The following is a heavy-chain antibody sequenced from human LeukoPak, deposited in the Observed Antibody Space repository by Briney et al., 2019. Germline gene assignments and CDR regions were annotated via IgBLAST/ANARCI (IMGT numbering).Heavy chain of an antibody. V-gene: IGHV4-59*01. J-gene: IGHJ4*02. CDR3: ARGHFTTTGEFDY. CDR1: CVSISGYY. Sequence: NSSETLSLTCSVSCVSISGYYWSWIRQPPGKGLEWIGYIYYSGSTNYNPSLKSRVTISLDTSKNQFSLKLSSVTAADTAVYYCARGHFTTTGEFDYWGQGTLVTVSS. CDR2: IYYSGST. D-gene: IGHD1-26*01.